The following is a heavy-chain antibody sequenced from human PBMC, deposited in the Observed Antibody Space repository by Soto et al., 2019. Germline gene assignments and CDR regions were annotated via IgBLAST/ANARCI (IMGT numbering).Heavy chain of an antibody. CDR2: IYYSGST. V-gene: IGHV4-59*01. J-gene: IGHJ6*02. CDR1: VGSISSYY. Sequence: PSGTLSLTCTVSVGSISSYYWSWIRQPPGKGLEWIGYIYYSGSTNYNPSLKSRVTISVDTSKNQFSLKLSSVTAADTAVYYCARDLAGYDFWSGYSNYYGMDVWGQGTTVTVSS. D-gene: IGHD3-3*01. CDR3: ARDLAGYDFWSGYSNYYGMDV.